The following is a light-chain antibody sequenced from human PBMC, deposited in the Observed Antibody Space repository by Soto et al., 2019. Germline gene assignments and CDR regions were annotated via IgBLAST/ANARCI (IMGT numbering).Light chain of an antibody. Sequence: SYELTQPPSVSVAPGKTARITCGGNNIGSKSVHWYQQKPGQAPVLVIYYDSDRPSGIPERFSGSNSGNTATLTISRVEAGDEADYYCQVWDSSNDLVCGGGTQLTVL. V-gene: IGLV3-21*04. CDR1: NIGSKS. CDR2: YDS. J-gene: IGLJ2*01. CDR3: QVWDSSNDLV.